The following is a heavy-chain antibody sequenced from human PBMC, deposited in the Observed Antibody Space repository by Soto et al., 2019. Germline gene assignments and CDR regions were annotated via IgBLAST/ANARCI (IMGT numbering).Heavy chain of an antibody. Sequence: NPSETLSLTCTVSCGSVSSVGYYWSWIRQHPGKGLEWIGYITYSGNTYYNPSLESRVTMSADTSKNQFSLKLSSVTAADTAVYFCVRGGSCTNGVCSVFDYWGQGTLVTVSS. V-gene: IGHV4-31*03. CDR2: ITYSGNT. CDR3: VRGGSCTNGVCSVFDY. CDR1: CGSVSSVGYY. D-gene: IGHD2-8*01. J-gene: IGHJ4*02.